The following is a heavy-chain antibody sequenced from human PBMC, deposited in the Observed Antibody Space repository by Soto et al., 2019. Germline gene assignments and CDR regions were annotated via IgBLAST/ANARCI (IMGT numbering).Heavy chain of an antibody. J-gene: IGHJ4*02. CDR1: GGTFSSYS. D-gene: IGHD2-15*01. Sequence: GASVEVSCKASGGTFSSYSISWVRQAPGQGLEWMVGIIPIFGTANYAQKFQGRVTITADESTSTAYMELSSLRSEDTAVYYCAVGYGGNSGLDYWGQGTLVTVSS. CDR2: IIPIFGTA. CDR3: AVGYGGNSGLDY. V-gene: IGHV1-69*13.